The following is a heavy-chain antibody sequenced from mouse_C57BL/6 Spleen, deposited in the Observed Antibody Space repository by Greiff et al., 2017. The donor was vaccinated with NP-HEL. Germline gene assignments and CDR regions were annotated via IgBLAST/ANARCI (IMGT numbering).Heavy chain of an antibody. D-gene: IGHD3-2*02. J-gene: IGHJ4*01. CDR2: INPNYGTT. Sequence: VQLQQPGPELVKPGASVKKSCKASGYSFTDYNMNWVKQSNGKSLEWIGVINPNYGTTSYNQKFKGKATLTVDQSSSTAYMQLNSLTSEDSAVYYCASGAAQADYAMDYWGQGTSVTVSS. V-gene: IGHV1-39*01. CDR3: ASGAAQADYAMDY. CDR1: GYSFTDYN.